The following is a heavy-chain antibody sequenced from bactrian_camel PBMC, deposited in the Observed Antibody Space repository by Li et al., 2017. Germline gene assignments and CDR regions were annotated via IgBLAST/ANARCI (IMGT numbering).Heavy chain of an antibody. CDR1: GFAFNTYW. V-gene: IGHV3S1*01. D-gene: IGHD1*01. J-gene: IGHJ6*01. CDR3: AKEHVHGNWPQFGY. CDR2: ISSTGANT. Sequence: HVQLVESGGGLVQTAGSLNLFCQASGFAFNTYWMSWVRQAPGKGLEWLAVISSTGANTYYSESVKGRFTISRDNAKNTLYLQLNGPQTEDTAMYYCAKEHVHGNWPQFGYWGQGTQVTVS.